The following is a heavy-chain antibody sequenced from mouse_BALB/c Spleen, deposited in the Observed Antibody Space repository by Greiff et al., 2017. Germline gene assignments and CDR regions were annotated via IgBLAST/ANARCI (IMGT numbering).Heavy chain of an antibody. CDR1: GYTFTSYW. D-gene: IGHD1-1*01. CDR3: TRRGYGSSLGYFEV. Sequence: VQLQQSGTVLARPGASVKMSCKASGYTFTSYWMHWVKQRPGQGLEWIGAIYPGNSDTSYNQKFKGKAKLTAVTSTSTAYMELSSLTNEDSAVYYCTRRGYGSSLGYFEVWGAGTTVTVSS. J-gene: IGHJ1*01. CDR2: IYPGNSDT. V-gene: IGHV1-5*01.